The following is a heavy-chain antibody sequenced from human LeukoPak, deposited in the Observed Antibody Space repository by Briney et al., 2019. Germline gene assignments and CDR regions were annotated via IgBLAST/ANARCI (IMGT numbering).Heavy chain of an antibody. CDR2: INPSGAST. J-gene: IGHJ4*02. CDR1: GYTFINYY. Sequence: ASVKVSCKASGYTFINYYMHWVRQAPGQGLEWMGIINPSGASTSYAQKFQGRVTMTRDMSTSTVYMELSSLRSEDTAVYYCARKGYYDSSGYLYYFDYWGQGTLVTVSS. V-gene: IGHV1-46*01. CDR3: ARKGYYDSSGYLYYFDY. D-gene: IGHD3-22*01.